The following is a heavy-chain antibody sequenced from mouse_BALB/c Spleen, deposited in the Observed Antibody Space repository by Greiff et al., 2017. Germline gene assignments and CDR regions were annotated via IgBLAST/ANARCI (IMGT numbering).Heavy chain of an antibody. Sequence: QVQLQQPGAELVKPGASVKLSCKASGYTFTSYYMYWVKQRPGQGLEWIGGINPSNGGTNFNEKFKSKATLTVDKSSSTAYMQLSSLTSEDSAVYYCTSYWDDVGDYWGQGTAVTVSS. CDR1: GYTFTSYY. CDR2: INPSNGGT. J-gene: IGHJ4*01. V-gene: IGHV1S81*02. CDR3: TSYWDDVGDY. D-gene: IGHD2-3*01.